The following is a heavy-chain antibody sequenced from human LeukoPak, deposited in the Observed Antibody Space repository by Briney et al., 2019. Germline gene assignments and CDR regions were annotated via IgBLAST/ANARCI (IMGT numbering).Heavy chain of an antibody. CDR1: GGSISSGDYY. CDR3: ASTMVRGTYFDY. V-gene: IGHV4-30-4*01. D-gene: IGHD3-10*01. CDR2: IYYSGST. Sequence: SQTLSLTCTVSGGSISSGDYYWGWIRQPPGKGLEWIGYIYYSGSTYYNPSLKSRVTISVDTSKNQFSLKLSSVTAADTAVYYCASTMVRGTYFDYWGQGTLVTVSS. J-gene: IGHJ4*02.